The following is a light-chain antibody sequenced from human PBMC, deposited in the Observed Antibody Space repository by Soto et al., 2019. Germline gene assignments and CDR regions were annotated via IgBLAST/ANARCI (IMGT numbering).Light chain of an antibody. CDR3: QQYETSPPA. J-gene: IGKJ4*01. CDR2: GAS. V-gene: IGKV3-20*01. CDR1: QSVSRSY. Sequence: EIVLTQSPGTLSLSPRERATLSCRASQSVSRSYLAWYQRKPGQAPRLLIYGASSRATGIPDRFSGSGSGTDFTLTISRLEPEDFAVYYCQQYETSPPAFGGGTKVEIK.